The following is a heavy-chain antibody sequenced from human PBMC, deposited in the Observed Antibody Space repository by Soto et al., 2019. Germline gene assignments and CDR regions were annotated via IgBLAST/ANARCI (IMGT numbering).Heavy chain of an antibody. J-gene: IGHJ4*01. CDR1: GFTFSTYP. D-gene: IGHD6-19*01. Sequence: PGGSLRLSCAASGFTFSTYPMTWVRKAPGKGLEWVSGVSGSGSGTYYADSVKGRFTISRDVAKNTVYLQMNGLRVEDTAVYYCGKDVGQWVATFDYWGHGTLVTVSS. CDR2: VSGSGSGT. V-gene: IGHV3-23*01. CDR3: GKDVGQWVATFDY.